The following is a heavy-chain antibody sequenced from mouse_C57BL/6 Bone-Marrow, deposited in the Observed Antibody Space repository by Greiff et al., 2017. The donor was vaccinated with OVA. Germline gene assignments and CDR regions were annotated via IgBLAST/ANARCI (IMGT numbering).Heavy chain of an antibody. CDR3: ARPYYYGRAWFAY. CDR1: GFTFSDYG. Sequence: EVKLVESGGGLVKPGGSLKLSCAASGFTFSDYGMHWVRQAPEKGLEWVAYISSGSSTIYYADTVKGRFTLSRNNAKNTLFLQMASLRSEDTAMYYCARPYYYGRAWFAYWGQGTLVTVSA. J-gene: IGHJ3*01. D-gene: IGHD1-1*01. V-gene: IGHV5-17*01. CDR2: ISSGSSTI.